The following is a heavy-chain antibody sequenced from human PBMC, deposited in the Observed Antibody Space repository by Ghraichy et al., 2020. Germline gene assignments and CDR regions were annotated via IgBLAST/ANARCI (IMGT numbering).Heavy chain of an antibody. CDR1: GGSISSYY. CDR3: ARTLGGLGRNWFDP. Sequence: SETLSLTCTVSGGSISSYYWSWIRQPPGKGLEWIGYIYYSGSTNYNPSLKSRVTISVDTSKNQFSLKLSSVTAADTAVYYCARTLGGLGRNWFDPWGQGTLVTVSS. D-gene: IGHD3-16*01. J-gene: IGHJ5*02. V-gene: IGHV4-59*01. CDR2: IYYSGST.